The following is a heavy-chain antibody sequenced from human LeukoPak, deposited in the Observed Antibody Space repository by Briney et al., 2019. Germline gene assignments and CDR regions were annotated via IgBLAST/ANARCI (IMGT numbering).Heavy chain of an antibody. D-gene: IGHD4-17*01. CDR2: ISYDGSNK. CDR1: GFTFSSYG. V-gene: IGHV3-30*18. J-gene: IGHJ4*02. Sequence: PGGSLRLSCAASGFTFSSYGMHWVRQAPGKGLEWVAVISYDGSNKYYADSVKGRFTISRDNSKNTLYLQMNSLRAEDTAVYYCAKTHSPYGDYGSLDYWGQGTLVTVSS. CDR3: AKTHSPYGDYGSLDY.